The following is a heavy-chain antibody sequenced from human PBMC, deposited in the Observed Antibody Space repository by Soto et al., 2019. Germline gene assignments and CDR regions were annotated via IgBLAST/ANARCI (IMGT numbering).Heavy chain of an antibody. J-gene: IGHJ3*02. V-gene: IGHV3-23*01. CDR1: GFTFSSYA. Sequence: GGSLRLSCAASGFTFSSYAMSWVRQAPGKGLEWVSAISGSGGSTYYADSVKGRFTISRDNSKNTLYLQMNSLRAEDTAVYYCAKDLEGIAVAGEKGAFDIWGQGTMVTVSS. CDR2: ISGSGGST. D-gene: IGHD6-19*01. CDR3: AKDLEGIAVAGEKGAFDI.